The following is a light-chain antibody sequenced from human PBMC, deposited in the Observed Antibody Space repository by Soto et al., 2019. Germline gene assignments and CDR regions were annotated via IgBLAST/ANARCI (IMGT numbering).Light chain of an antibody. J-gene: IGKJ1*01. CDR3: QQYNNWPQT. V-gene: IGKV3-15*01. CDR2: GAS. Sequence: EIVLTQSPGTLSLSPGERATLSCRASQSVSSNLAWYQQKPGQAPRLLIYGASTRATGIPARFSGSGSGTELTLTISSLQSEDFEVYYCQQYNNWPQTFGQGTKVDIK. CDR1: QSVSSN.